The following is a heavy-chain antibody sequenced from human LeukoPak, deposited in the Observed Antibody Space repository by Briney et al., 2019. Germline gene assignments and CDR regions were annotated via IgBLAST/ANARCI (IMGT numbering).Heavy chain of an antibody. CDR3: ASGISGSYYGRPFGY. CDR1: GGSISSRPYY. J-gene: IGHJ4*02. D-gene: IGHD1-26*01. V-gene: IGHV4-39*07. CDR2: IYYAGTT. Sequence: SETLSLTCTVSGGSISSRPYYWAWIRQSPGKGLEWLGSIYYAGTTYYNPSLDHRVTISVDTSKNQFSLRLSSVTAADTAVYYCASGISGSYYGRPFGYWGQGTLVTVSS.